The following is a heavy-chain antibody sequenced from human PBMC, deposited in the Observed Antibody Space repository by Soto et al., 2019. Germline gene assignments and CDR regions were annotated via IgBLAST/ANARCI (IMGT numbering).Heavy chain of an antibody. V-gene: IGHV3-30*18. CDR1: GFTFSSYG. D-gene: IGHD4-17*01. CDR2: ISYDGSNK. Sequence: QVQLVESGGGVVQPGRSLRLSCAASGFTFSSYGMHWVRQAPGKGLEWVAVISYDGSNKYYADSVKGRLTISRDNSKNTLYLQMNSLRAEDTAVYYCAKDPPNDYGENWFDPWGQGTLVTVSS. J-gene: IGHJ5*02. CDR3: AKDPPNDYGENWFDP.